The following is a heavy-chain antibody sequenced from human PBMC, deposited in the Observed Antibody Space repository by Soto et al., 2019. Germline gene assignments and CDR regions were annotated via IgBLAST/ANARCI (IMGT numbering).Heavy chain of an antibody. Sequence: QVRLEESGPGLVEPSETLSLICSVSGGSVNNADYFWSWIRHHPENGLEWIGYIYYSGSTRYNPSFKTRATLSIDTSKNQFSLRLNSVTVADTAVYFCARDADYGGSRGGMDVWGRGTTVTVSS. V-gene: IGHV4-31*03. CDR1: GGSVNNADYF. J-gene: IGHJ6*02. D-gene: IGHD4-17*01. CDR2: IYYSGST. CDR3: ARDADYGGSRGGMDV.